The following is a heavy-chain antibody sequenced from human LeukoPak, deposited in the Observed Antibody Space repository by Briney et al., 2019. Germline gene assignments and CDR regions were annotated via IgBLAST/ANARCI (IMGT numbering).Heavy chain of an antibody. CDR2: INWNGGST. D-gene: IGHD2-2*02. CDR3: ARDKENYCSSTSCYKEFDY. Sequence: GGSLRLSCAASGFTFDDYGMSWVRQAPGKGLEWVSGINWNGGSTGYADSVKGRFTISRDNAKNSLYLQMNSLRAEDTAVYYCARDKENYCSSTSCYKEFDYWGQGTLVTVSS. V-gene: IGHV3-20*04. CDR1: GFTFDDYG. J-gene: IGHJ4*02.